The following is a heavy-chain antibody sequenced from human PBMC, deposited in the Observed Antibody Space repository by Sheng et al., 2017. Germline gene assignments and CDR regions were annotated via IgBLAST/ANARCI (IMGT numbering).Heavy chain of an antibody. D-gene: IGHD3-3*02. CDR2: INHSGST. CDR3: ARGPRHFWSGYSDY. V-gene: IGHV4-34*01. CDR1: GGSFSGYY. J-gene: IGHJ4*02. Sequence: QVQLQQWGAGLLKPSETLSLTCAVYGGSFSGYYWSWIRQPPGKGLEWIGEINHSGSTNYNPSLKSRVTISVDTSKNQFSLKLSSVTAADTAVYYCARGPRHFWSGYSDYWGQGNPGHRLL.